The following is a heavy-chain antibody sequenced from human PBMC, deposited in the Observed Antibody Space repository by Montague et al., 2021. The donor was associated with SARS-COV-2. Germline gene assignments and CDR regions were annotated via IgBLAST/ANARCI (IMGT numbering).Heavy chain of an antibody. J-gene: IGHJ4*02. CDR1: GGSISSYY. Sequence: SETLSLTCAVSGGSISSYYWSWIWQPPGKGLEWIGYIYYSGRTNYNPSLKSRVSMSVDTSKNQFSLHLTSVTAADTAVYYCARDKVAGRGYYLDYWGQGTLVTVSS. V-gene: IGHV4-59*01. D-gene: IGHD6-19*01. CDR2: IYYSGRT. CDR3: ARDKVAGRGYYLDY.